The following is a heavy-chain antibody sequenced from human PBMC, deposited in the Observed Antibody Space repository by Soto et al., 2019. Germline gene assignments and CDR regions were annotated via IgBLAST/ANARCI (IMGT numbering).Heavy chain of an antibody. CDR3: ARVGYGSYGMDV. CDR2: IIPIFGTA. CDR1: GGTFSSYA. J-gene: IGHJ6*02. V-gene: IGHV1-69*14. Sequence: QVQLVQSGAEVKKPGSSVKVSCKASGGTFSSYAISWVRQAPGQGLEWMGGIIPIFGTANYAQKFQGRVTMLAGXSTSTAYMELSSLRSEDTAVYYCARVGYGSYGMDVWGQGTTVTVSS. D-gene: IGHD1-26*01.